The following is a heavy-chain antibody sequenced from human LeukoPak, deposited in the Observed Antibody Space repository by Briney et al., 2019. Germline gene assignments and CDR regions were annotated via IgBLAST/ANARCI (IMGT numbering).Heavy chain of an antibody. D-gene: IGHD3-10*01. V-gene: IGHV3-53*01. Sequence: PGGSLRLSCAASGSTVSSNYMSWVRQAPGKGLEWVSVIYSGGSTYYADSVKGRFTISRDNSKNTLYLQMNSLRAEDTAVYYCARDKLLWFGELLGYYGMDVWGQGTTVTVSS. CDR2: IYSGGST. CDR3: ARDKLLWFGELLGYYGMDV. CDR1: GSTVSSNY. J-gene: IGHJ6*02.